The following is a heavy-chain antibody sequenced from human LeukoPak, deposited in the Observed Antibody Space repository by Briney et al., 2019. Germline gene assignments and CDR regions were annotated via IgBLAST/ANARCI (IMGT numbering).Heavy chain of an antibody. Sequence: PGGSLRLSCAASGFTFSSYWMSWVRQAPGKGLEWVANIKQDGSDKYYVDSVKGRFTISRDNAKNSLYLQMNSLRAEDTAVYYCARDGESGSYSNEYWCQGPLVIVSA. D-gene: IGHD1-26*01. CDR1: GFTFSSYW. V-gene: IGHV3-7*01. CDR3: ARDGESGSYSNEY. CDR2: IKQDGSDK. J-gene: IGHJ4*02.